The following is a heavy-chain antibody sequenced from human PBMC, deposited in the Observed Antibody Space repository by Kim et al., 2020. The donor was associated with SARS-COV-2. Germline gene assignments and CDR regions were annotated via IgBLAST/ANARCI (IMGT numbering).Heavy chain of an antibody. V-gene: IGHV6-1*01. CDR1: GDSVSGNSVA. D-gene: IGHD6-19*01. J-gene: IGHJ4*02. CDR2: TYYRSKWYN. Sequence: SQTLSLTCDISGDSVSGNSVAWNWVRQSPSRGLEWLGRTYYRSKWYNNYAVSVKSRIIINADTSKNQFSLQLNSVTPEDTAVYYCARTSTIGWSRFDCWGQGTLVTVSS. CDR3: ARTSTIGWSRFDC.